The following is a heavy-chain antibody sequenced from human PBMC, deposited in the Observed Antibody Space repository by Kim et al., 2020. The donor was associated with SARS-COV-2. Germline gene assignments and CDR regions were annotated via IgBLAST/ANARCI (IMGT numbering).Heavy chain of an antibody. D-gene: IGHD1-1*01. CDR2: ST. Sequence: STNYTPTLKSRVTISVDTSKNQFSLKLSSVTAADTAVYYCASLRRGAKLVWGQGTLVTVSS. J-gene: IGHJ4*02. V-gene: IGHV4-34*01. CDR3: ASLRRGAKLV.